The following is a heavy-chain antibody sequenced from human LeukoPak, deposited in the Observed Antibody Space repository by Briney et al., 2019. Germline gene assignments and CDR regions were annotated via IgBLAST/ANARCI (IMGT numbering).Heavy chain of an antibody. Sequence: PGGSLRLSCAASGFTFSDHYMSWIRQAPGKGLEWVSYISSSGSTIYYADSVKGRFTISRDNAKNSLYLQMNSLRAKDTAVYYCARDQYYDILTGYYNPLYYGMDVWGHGTTVTVSS. D-gene: IGHD3-9*01. CDR2: ISSSGSTI. CDR1: GFTFSDHY. CDR3: ARDQYYDILTGYYNPLYYGMDV. J-gene: IGHJ6*02. V-gene: IGHV3-11*01.